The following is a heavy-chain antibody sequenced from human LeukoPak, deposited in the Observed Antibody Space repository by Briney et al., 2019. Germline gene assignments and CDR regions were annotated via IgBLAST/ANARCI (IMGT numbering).Heavy chain of an antibody. V-gene: IGHV3-21*01. J-gene: IGHJ4*02. D-gene: IGHD3-22*01. CDR3: ARDSLTMIVGRQKRGLDY. Sequence: AGGSLRISCAPSGFTFSSYNMHWVRQAPGKGLEWVSSIRGSTSYIYYADSVKGRFTISRDNAKNSLYLQMNSLRAEDTAVYYCARDSLTMIVGRQKRGLDYWGQGTLVTVSS. CDR1: GFTFSSYN. CDR2: IRGSTSYI.